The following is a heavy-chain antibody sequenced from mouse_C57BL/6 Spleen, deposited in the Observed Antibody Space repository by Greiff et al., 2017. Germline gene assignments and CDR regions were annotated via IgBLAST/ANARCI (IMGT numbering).Heavy chain of an antibody. CDR1: GYSITSDY. J-gene: IGHJ2*01. D-gene: IGHD2-5*01. CDR2: ISYSGST. Sequence: EVMLVESGPGLAKPSQTLSLTCSVTGYSITSDYWNWIRQFPGNKLEYMGYISYSGSTYYNPSLKSRISITRDTSKNQYYLQLNSVTTEDTATYYGARDRAYYSNPFDYWGQGTTLTVSS. CDR3: ARDRAYYSNPFDY. V-gene: IGHV3-8*01.